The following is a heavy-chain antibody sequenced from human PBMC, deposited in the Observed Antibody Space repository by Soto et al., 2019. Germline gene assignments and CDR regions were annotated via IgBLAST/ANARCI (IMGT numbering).Heavy chain of an antibody. V-gene: IGHV1-18*01. D-gene: IGHD3-22*01. CDR3: ARPSYYYDSSGYYSRGGYGMDV. CDR2: ISAYNGNT. CDR1: GYTFTSYG. Sequence: ASVKVSCKASGYTFTSYGISWVRQAPGQGLEWMGWISAYNGNTNYVQKLQGRVTMTTDTSTSTAYMELRSLRSDDTAVYYCARPSYYYDSSGYYSRGGYGMDVWGQGTTVTVSS. J-gene: IGHJ6*02.